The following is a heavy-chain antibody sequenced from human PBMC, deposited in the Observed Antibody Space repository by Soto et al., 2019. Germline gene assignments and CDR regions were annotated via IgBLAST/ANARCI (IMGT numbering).Heavy chain of an antibody. CDR1: GFTFRNYA. V-gene: IGHV3-23*01. CDR2: INGGGIST. Sequence: QLLQSGGGLVQPGGSLRLSCAASGFTFRNYAMSWVRQTPEKGLEWVSAINGGGISTYYADSVKGRFTISRDQSKNTIELQMDSLRVEDTALYYCTKGRYLVCVLSGGGEESWGRGTLVTVSS. D-gene: IGHD3-3*01. J-gene: IGHJ5*02. CDR3: TKGRYLVCVLSGGGEES.